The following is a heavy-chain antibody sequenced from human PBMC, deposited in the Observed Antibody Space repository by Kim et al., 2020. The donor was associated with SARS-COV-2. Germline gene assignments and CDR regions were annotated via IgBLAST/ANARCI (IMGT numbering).Heavy chain of an antibody. J-gene: IGHJ6*02. V-gene: IGHV3-48*03. D-gene: IGHD3-22*01. CDR1: GFTFSSYE. CDR3: ARDVGIITNYYYGMDV. CDR2: ISSSGSTI. Sequence: GGSLRLSCAASGFTFSSYEMNWVRQAPGKGLEWVSYISSSGSTIYYADSVKGRFTISRDNAKNSLYLQMNSLRAEDTAVYYCARDVGIITNYYYGMDVWGQGTTVTVSS.